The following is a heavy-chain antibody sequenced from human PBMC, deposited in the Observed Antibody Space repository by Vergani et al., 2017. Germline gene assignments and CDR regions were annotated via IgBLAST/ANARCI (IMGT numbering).Heavy chain of an antibody. CDR2: IYSGGSST. D-gene: IGHD4-17*01. V-gene: IGHV3-23*03. Sequence: EVQLLESGGGLVQPGGSLRLSCAASGFTFSRYALSWVRQAPGKGLEWVSVIYSGGSSTYYADSGKGXFTISRDNSKNTLYLQMNSLRAEDTAVYYCAKGRADYGTFDYWGQGTLVTVSS. J-gene: IGHJ4*02. CDR1: GFTFSRYA. CDR3: AKGRADYGTFDY.